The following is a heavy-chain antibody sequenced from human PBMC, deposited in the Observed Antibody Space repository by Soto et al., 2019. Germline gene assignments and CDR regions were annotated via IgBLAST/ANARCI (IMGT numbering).Heavy chain of an antibody. D-gene: IGHD2-15*01. CDR2: IYYSGST. CDR1: GGSISSYY. V-gene: IGHV4-59*01. J-gene: IGHJ4*02. CDR3: ARVDRYCSGGSCYYIDY. Sequence: SETLSLTCTVSGGSISSYYWSWIRQPPGKGLEWIGYIYYSGSTNYNPSLKSRVTISVDTSKNQFSLKLSSVTAADTAVYYCARVDRYCSGGSCYYIDYSGQGTLVTVST.